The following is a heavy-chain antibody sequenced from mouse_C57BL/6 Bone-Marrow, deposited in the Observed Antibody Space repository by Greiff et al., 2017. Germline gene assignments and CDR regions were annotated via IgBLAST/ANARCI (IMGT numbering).Heavy chain of an antibody. CDR3: ARWSNYVNYYAMDY. Sequence: QVQLQQPGAELVRPGTSVKLSCKASGYTFTSYWMHWVKQRPGQGLEWIGVIDPSDSYTNYNQKFKGKATLTVDTSSSTAYMQLSSLTSEDSAVYYCARWSNYVNYYAMDYWGQGTSVTVSS. CDR2: IDPSDSYT. D-gene: IGHD2-5*01. V-gene: IGHV1-59*01. CDR1: GYTFTSYW. J-gene: IGHJ4*01.